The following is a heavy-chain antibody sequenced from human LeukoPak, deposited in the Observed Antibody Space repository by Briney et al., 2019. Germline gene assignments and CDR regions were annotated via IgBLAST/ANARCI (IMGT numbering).Heavy chain of an antibody. J-gene: IGHJ5*02. V-gene: IGHV5-51*01. CDR1: GYSFTSYW. D-gene: IGHD3-10*01. CDR3: ARLMVRGVNWFDP. CDR2: IYPGDSDT. Sequence: GESLKISCKGSGYSFTSYWIGWVRQMPGKGLEWMGIIYPGDSDTRYSPSFQGQVTISADKSISTAYLRWSSLKASDTAMYYCARLMVRGVNWFDPWGQGTLVTVSS.